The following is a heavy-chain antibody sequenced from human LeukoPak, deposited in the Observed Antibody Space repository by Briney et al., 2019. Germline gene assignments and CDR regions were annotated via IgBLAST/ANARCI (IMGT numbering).Heavy chain of an antibody. Sequence: PSETLSLTCTVSGGSVNNYYWSWVRQPAGKGLEWIGRIYASGTTRYNPSLKSRVTISVDTSKNQFSLKLSSVTAADTAVYYCASPSDYYYDSSGYPPLDCWGQGTLVTVSS. CDR1: GGSVNNYY. CDR3: ASPSDYYYDSSGYPPLDC. CDR2: IYASGTT. V-gene: IGHV4-4*07. D-gene: IGHD3-22*01. J-gene: IGHJ4*02.